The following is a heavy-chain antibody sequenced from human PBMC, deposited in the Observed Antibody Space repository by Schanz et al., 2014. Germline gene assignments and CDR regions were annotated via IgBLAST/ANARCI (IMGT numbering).Heavy chain of an antibody. CDR2: IYSRGGT. D-gene: IGHD6-19*01. CDR3: ARGRAVAGTGYFDY. Sequence: EVQLEVSGGGLVQPGGSLRLSCEASGFNVGNNYMSWVRQPPGKGLECISIIYSRGGTFHADSVKGRFTISRDKSKNTLYLQMGSLRAEDMAVYYCARGRAVAGTGYFDYWGQGTLVTVSS. J-gene: IGHJ4*02. CDR1: GFNVGNNY. V-gene: IGHV3-66*01.